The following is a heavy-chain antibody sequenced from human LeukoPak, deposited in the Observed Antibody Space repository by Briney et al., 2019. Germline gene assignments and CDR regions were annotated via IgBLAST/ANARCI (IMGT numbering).Heavy chain of an antibody. J-gene: IGHJ5*02. CDR2: ISYSGST. D-gene: IGHD4-17*01. V-gene: IGHV4-59*01. Sequence: SETLSLTCTVSGVSIRSYYWSWIRRPPGKGLEWIGYISYSGSTNYNPSLKSRVTISADTSKNQFSLNLSSVTAADTAVYYCARGDYPYSFDPWGQGTLVTVSS. CDR3: ARGDYPYSFDP. CDR1: GVSIRSYY.